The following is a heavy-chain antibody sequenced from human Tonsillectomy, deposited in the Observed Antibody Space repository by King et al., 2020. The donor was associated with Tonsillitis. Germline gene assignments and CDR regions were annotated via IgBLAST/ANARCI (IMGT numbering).Heavy chain of an antibody. CDR1: GFTFDDYG. J-gene: IGHJ3*02. CDR2: IYWMGGIT. V-gene: IGHV3-20*04. Sequence: VQLVESGGGVVRPGGSLRLSCAASGFTFDDYGMIWVGTATGKGLEGVSSIYWMGGITGYGAPVKGRFTISRDNDKNSLYLQSNSLRAEDTALYYCVRGIGSNAFDIWGQGTLVTVSS. D-gene: IGHD1-26*01. CDR3: VRGIGSNAFDI.